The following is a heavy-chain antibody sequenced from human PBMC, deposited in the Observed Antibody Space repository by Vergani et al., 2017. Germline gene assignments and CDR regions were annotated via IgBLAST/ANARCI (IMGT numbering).Heavy chain of an antibody. D-gene: IGHD4-11*01. V-gene: IGHV4-34*01. CDR2: INHSGST. CDR1: GGSFSGYY. J-gene: IGHJ6*03. Sequence: QVQLQQWGAGLLKPSETLSLTCAVYGGSFSGYYWSWIRQPPGKGLEWIGEINHSGSTNYNPSLKSRVTISVDTSKNQFSLKLSSVTAADTAVYYCARWKQKLRPCYYYYMDVWGKGTTVTVSS. CDR3: ARWKQKLRPCYYYYMDV.